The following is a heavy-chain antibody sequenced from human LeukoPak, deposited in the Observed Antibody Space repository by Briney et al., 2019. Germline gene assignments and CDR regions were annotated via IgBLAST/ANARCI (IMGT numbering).Heavy chain of an antibody. CDR1: GFTFSIYW. V-gene: IGHV3-74*01. CDR3: ARGGNQYYDFWSGYTGWFDP. CDR2: INSDGRRT. D-gene: IGHD3-3*01. J-gene: IGHJ5*02. Sequence: AGSLCLSCAAAGFTFSIYWMHWVRQAPGKVMVWVSRINSDGRRTSYADSVKGRFTISRDNAKNTLYLQMNSLRAEDTAVYYCARGGNQYYDFWSGYTGWFDPWGQGTLVTVSS.